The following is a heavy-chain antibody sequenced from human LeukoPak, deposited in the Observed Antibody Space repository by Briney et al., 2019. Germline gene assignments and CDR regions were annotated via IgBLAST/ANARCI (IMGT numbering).Heavy chain of an antibody. V-gene: IGHV1-18*01. Sequence: ASVKVSCKASGYTFNGYGITWVRRAPGQGLEWMGWISAYNGNTNYAQKLQGRVTMTTDTSTSTAYMELRSLRSDDTAVYYCARSILRYFDWSDNWFDPWGQGTLVTVSS. CDR2: ISAYNGNT. D-gene: IGHD3-9*01. J-gene: IGHJ5*02. CDR3: ARSILRYFDWSDNWFDP. CDR1: GYTFNGYG.